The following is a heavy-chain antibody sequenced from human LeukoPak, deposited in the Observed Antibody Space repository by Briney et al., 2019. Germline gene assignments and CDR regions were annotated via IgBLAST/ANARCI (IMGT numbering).Heavy chain of an antibody. CDR2: IRYDGSNK. CDR1: GFTFSSYG. CDR3: AKDTKRWKTYYYASGSYYFDY. Sequence: GGSLRLSCAASGFTFSSYGMHWVHQAPGKGLEWVAFIRYDGSNKYYADSVKGRFTISRDNSKNTLYLQMNSLRAEDTAMYYCAKDTKRWKTYYYASGSYYFDYWGQGTLVTVSS. D-gene: IGHD3-10*01. V-gene: IGHV3-30*02. J-gene: IGHJ4*02.